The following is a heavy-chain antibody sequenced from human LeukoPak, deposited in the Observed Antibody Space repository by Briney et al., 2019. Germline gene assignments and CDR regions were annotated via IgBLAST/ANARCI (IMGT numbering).Heavy chain of an antibody. J-gene: IGHJ4*02. Sequence: PGGSLRLSCAASGFTFSSYAMHWVRQAPGKGLEWVAVISYDGSNKYYADSVKGRFTISRDNSKNTLYLQMNSLRAEDTAVYYCARDGSDYDILTGPLDYWGQGTLVTVSS. D-gene: IGHD3-9*01. CDR1: GFTFSSYA. CDR3: ARDGSDYDILTGPLDY. V-gene: IGHV3-30*04. CDR2: ISYDGSNK.